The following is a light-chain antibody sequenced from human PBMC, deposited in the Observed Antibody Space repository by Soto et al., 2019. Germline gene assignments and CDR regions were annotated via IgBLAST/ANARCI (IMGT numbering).Light chain of an antibody. CDR3: QQYGNNPWT. Sequence: VHMTLSASTLSASVGYRVTITCRASQDIDRWLAWYQQKPGEAPNSLIYDVSILEPGVPSRFSGSGYGTEFTLTISSLQPDDFATYYCQQYGNNPWTFGQGTKVDIK. J-gene: IGKJ1*01. CDR2: DVS. CDR1: QDIDRW. V-gene: IGKV1-5*01.